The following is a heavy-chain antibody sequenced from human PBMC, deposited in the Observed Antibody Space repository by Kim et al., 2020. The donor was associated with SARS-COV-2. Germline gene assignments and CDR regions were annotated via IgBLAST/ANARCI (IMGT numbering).Heavy chain of an antibody. CDR2: INPSGGST. J-gene: IGHJ6*02. D-gene: IGHD4-17*01. CDR3: ARDLLWLRSSPDYGGNSASLGGMDV. Sequence: ASVNVSCKASGYTFTSYYMHWVRQAPGQGLEWMGIINPSGGSTSYAQKFQGRVTMTRDTSTSTVYMELSSLRSEDTAVYYCARDLLWLRSSPDYGGNSASLGGMDVWGQGTTVTVSS. CDR1: GYTFTSYY. V-gene: IGHV1-46*01.